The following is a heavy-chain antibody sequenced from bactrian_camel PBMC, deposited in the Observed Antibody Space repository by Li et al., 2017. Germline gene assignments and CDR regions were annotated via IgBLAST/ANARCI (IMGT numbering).Heavy chain of an antibody. CDR3: AAGGTITNVDEADFGY. V-gene: IGHV3S63*01. Sequence: VQLVESGGGLVQAAGSLRLSCTASGLTFDDYHMGWFRQAPGKEREGVSCIRWSGGSTYYADSVKGRFTISKDNAKNTLYLQMNSLKPEDTAVYYCAAGGTITNVDEADFGYWGQGTQVTVS. CDR1: GLTFDDYH. J-gene: IGHJ6*01. CDR2: IRWSGGST. D-gene: IGHD4*01.